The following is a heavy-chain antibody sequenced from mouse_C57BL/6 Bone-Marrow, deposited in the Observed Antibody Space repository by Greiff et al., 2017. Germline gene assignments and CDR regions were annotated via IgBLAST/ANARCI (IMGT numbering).Heavy chain of an antibody. D-gene: IGHD1-1*01. CDR2: IHPNSGST. CDR3: ARGITTVVSTKAWFAY. V-gene: IGHV1-64*01. Sequence: QVQLQQPGAELVKPGASVKLSCKASGYTFTSYWMHWVKQRPGQGLEWIGMIHPNSGSTNYNEKFKSKATLTVDKSSSTAYMQLSSLTSEDSAVYDYARGITTVVSTKAWFAYWGQGTLVTVSA. J-gene: IGHJ3*01. CDR1: GYTFTSYW.